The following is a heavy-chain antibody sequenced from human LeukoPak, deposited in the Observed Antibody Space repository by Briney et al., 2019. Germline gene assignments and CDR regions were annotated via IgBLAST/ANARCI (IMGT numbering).Heavy chain of an antibody. D-gene: IGHD5-24*01. Sequence: GGSLRLSCEASGFTVSSSHMSWVRQAPGKGLEWASVTYSDGSTYYADSVKGRFTISRDNSKNTLYLQMNSLRAEDTAVYYCATDTIGAGYFDYWGQGTLVTVSS. J-gene: IGHJ4*02. CDR1: GFTVSSSH. V-gene: IGHV3-53*01. CDR3: ATDTIGAGYFDY. CDR2: TYSDGST.